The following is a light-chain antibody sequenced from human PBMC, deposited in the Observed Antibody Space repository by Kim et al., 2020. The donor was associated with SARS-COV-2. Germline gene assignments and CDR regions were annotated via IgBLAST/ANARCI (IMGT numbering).Light chain of an antibody. J-gene: IGLJ1*01. CDR3: QVWDTNSDQAV. CDR1: NIESES. V-gene: IGLV3-21*04. CDR2: YDS. Sequence: SYELTQPPSVSVAPGKTATITCGGDNIESESVHWYQQKSGQAPVLVISYDSDRPSGIPERFSASNSGNTATLTISRLAAGDEADYYCQVWDTNSDQAVFG.